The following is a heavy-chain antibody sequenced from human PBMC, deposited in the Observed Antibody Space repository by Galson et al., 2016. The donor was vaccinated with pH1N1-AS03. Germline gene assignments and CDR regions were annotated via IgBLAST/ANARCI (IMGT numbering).Heavy chain of an antibody. CDR2: IHSSGST. Sequence: LSLTCTVSGGSLTNYYWSWIRQPAERGLESIGRIHSSGSTDYNPSLRTRVTMSKDWSKNQISLNLTSVSASDTAIYYCARGRGSSNLDPVGYWGQGILVTVSS. D-gene: IGHD3-10*01. J-gene: IGHJ4*02. V-gene: IGHV4-4*07. CDR1: GGSLTNYY. CDR3: ARGRGSSNLDPVGY.